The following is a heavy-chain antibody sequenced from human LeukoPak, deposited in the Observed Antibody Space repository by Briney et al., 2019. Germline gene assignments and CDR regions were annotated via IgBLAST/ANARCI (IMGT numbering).Heavy chain of an antibody. D-gene: IGHD1-20*01. CDR1: GYTFTGYY. J-gene: IGHJ3*02. CDR2: INPNSGGT. V-gene: IGHV1-2*02. CDR3: ATGVNWNDANAAFDI. Sequence: GASVKVSCKASGYTFTGYYMHWVRQAPGQGLEWMGWINPNSGGTNYAQKFQGRVTMTRDTSISTAYMELSRLRSDDTAVYYCATGVNWNDANAAFDIWGQGTMVTVSS.